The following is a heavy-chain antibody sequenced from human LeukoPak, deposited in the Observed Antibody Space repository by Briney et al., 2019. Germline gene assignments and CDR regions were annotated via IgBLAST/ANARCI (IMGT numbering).Heavy chain of an antibody. D-gene: IGHD7-27*01. CDR2: INPNSGVA. V-gene: IGHV1-2*06. CDR1: GYTFTNYA. Sequence: ASVKVSCKASGYTFTNYAMNWVRQAPGQGLEWMGRINPNSGVANHPQKFQGRVTMTRDTSISTIYMELSRLTSDDTAVYYCARDLGITGDLMDVWGQGTTVTVSS. J-gene: IGHJ6*01. CDR3: ARDLGITGDLMDV.